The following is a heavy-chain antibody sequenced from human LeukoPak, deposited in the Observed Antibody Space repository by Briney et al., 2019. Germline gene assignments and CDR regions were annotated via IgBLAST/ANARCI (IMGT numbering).Heavy chain of an antibody. CDR2: ISSGSSTI. CDR3: ARDGSGSYVDALDV. J-gene: IGHJ3*01. V-gene: IGHV3-48*03. CDR1: GFTFSSYE. D-gene: IGHD1-26*01. Sequence: GGSLRLSCAASGFTFSSYEMNWVRQAPGKGLEWVSYISSGSSTIYYADSVKGRFTISRDNAKNSLFLQMNSLRDEDTAVYYCARDGSGSYVDALDVWGQGTMVTVSS.